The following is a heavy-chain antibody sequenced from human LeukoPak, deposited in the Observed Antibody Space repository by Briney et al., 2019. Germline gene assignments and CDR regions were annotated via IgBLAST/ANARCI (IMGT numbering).Heavy chain of an antibody. CDR2: IKSDGSST. Sequence: GGSLRLSCAASGFTFSSYWMHWVRQAPGKGLVWVSRIKSDGSSTSYADSVKGRFTISRDNAKNTLYLQMNSLRVEDTAVYYCARGEIYDFWSGQPLYWFDPWGQGTLVTVSS. J-gene: IGHJ5*02. CDR1: GFTFSSYW. V-gene: IGHV3-74*01. CDR3: ARGEIYDFWSGQPLYWFDP. D-gene: IGHD3-3*01.